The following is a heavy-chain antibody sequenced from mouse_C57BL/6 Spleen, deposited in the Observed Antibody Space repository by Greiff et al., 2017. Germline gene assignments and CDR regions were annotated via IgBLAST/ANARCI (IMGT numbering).Heavy chain of an antibody. CDR1: GYTFTSYW. D-gene: IGHD2-4*01. CDR2: IDPSDSYT. CDR3: ARYCDYDYEFDY. Sequence: QVQLQQPGAELVMPGASVKLSCKASGYTFTSYWMHWVKQRPGQGLEWIGEIDPSDSYTNYNQKFKGKSTLTVDKSSSTAYMQLSSLTSEDSAVYYCARYCDYDYEFDYWGQGTTLTVSS. V-gene: IGHV1-69*01. J-gene: IGHJ2*01.